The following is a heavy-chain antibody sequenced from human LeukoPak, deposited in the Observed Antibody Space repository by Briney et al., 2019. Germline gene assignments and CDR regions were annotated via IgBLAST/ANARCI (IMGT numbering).Heavy chain of an antibody. CDR2: NNPNSGGT. CDR3: ARHPGKVTNDWYFDL. D-gene: IGHD4-23*01. CDR1: GYTFTGYY. V-gene: IGHV1-2*02. J-gene: IGHJ2*01. Sequence: ASVSVSCKASGYTFTGYYMHWVRQAAGQGLEWMGWNNPNSGGTNYAQKFQGRVTMTRDTSITTAYMPLSRLSSDDTAVYYCARHPGKVTNDWYFDLWGRGTLVTVSS.